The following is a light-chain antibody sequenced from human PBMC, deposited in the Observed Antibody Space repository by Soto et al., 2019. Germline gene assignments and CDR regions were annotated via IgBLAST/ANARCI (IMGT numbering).Light chain of an antibody. CDR1: QSVLYSSNNKNY. V-gene: IGKV4-1*01. J-gene: IGKJ2*01. CDR3: QQYYNTPYT. Sequence: DIVMTQSPDSLAVSLGERATINCKSSQSVLYSSNNKNYLAWYQQKPGQPPKLLIYWASTRESGVPHRFSGSGSGTDFTLTISSLQAEDVAVYYCQQYYNTPYTFGQGTKLEIK. CDR2: WAS.